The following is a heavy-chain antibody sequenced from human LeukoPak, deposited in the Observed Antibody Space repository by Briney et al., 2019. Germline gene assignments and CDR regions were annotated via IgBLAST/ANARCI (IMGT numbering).Heavy chain of an antibody. D-gene: IGHD2-2*01. CDR3: ARGNYCSSTSCYASGLDYYMDV. V-gene: IGHV3-30*04. CDR1: GFTFSSYA. CDR2: ISYDGSNK. Sequence: GGSLRLSCAASGFTFSSYAMRWVRRAPGKGLEWVAVISYDGSNKYYADSVKGRFTISRDNSKNTLYLQMNSLRAEDTAVYYCARGNYCSSTSCYASGLDYYMDVWGKGTTVTVSS. J-gene: IGHJ6*03.